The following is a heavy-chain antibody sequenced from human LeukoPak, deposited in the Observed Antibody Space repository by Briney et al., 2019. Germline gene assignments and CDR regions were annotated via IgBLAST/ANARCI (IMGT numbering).Heavy chain of an antibody. CDR1: GFNVSYYS. Sequence: GSLRLSCAASGFNVSYYSMNWVRQAPGKGLEWVSYISFSNSTLYYADSVRGRFTISRDNAKNSLSLQMNSLRAEDTAVYYCAGGGATSFDYWGQGILVTVSS. CDR3: AGGGATSFDY. V-gene: IGHV3-48*04. CDR2: ISFSNSTL. D-gene: IGHD5-12*01. J-gene: IGHJ4*02.